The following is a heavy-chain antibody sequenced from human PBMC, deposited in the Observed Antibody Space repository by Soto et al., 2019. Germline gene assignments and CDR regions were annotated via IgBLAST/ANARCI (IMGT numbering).Heavy chain of an antibody. V-gene: IGHV4-61*01. Sequence: PSETLSLTCTVSGGSVSSGSYYWSWIRQPPGKGLEWIGYIYYSGSTNYNPSLKSRVTISVDTSKNQFSLKLSSVTAADTAVYYCASHGAYRAGDCYSQYFQHWGQGTLVTVSP. CDR2: IYYSGST. CDR3: ASHGAYRAGDCYSQYFQH. CDR1: GGSVSSGSYY. D-gene: IGHD2-21*02. J-gene: IGHJ1*01.